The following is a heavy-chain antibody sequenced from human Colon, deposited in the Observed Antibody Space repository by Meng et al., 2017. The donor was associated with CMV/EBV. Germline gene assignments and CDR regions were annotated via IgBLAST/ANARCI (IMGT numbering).Heavy chain of an antibody. V-gene: IGHV4-34*01. J-gene: IGHJ4*02. CDR3: AREAGPFFGVIVYDS. D-gene: IGHD3-3*01. Sequence: QLKHGGAGLFKTSSTLPLTCGVSGGSLSGYYWTWIRQSPGKGLEWIGEINQSGSTNYNPSLKSRVTVSVDTSKNQFSLRVTSVTAADSALYYCAREAGPFFGVIVYDSWGQGTLVTVSS. CDR2: INQSGST. CDR1: GGSLSGYY.